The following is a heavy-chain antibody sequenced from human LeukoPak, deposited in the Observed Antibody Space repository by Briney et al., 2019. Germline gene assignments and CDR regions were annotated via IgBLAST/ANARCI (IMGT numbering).Heavy chain of an antibody. CDR2: INPNSGGT. V-gene: IGHV1-2*06. CDR1: GYTFTGYY. Sequence: ASVKVSCKASGYTFTGYYMHWVRQAPGQGLEWMGRINPNSGGTNYAQKFRGRVTMTRDTSISTAYMELSRLRSDDTAVYYCAATMYYYADDNAFDIWGQGTMVTVSS. CDR3: AATMYYYADDNAFDI. J-gene: IGHJ3*02. D-gene: IGHD3-10*01.